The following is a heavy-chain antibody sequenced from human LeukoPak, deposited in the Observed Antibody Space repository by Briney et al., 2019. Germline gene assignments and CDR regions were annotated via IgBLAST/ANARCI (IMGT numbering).Heavy chain of an antibody. J-gene: IGHJ4*02. CDR2: ISYDGSNK. V-gene: IGHV3-30*03. Sequence: PGGSLRLSCAASGFTFSSYGMHWVRQAPGKGLEWVAVISYDGSNKYYADSVKGRFTISRDNSKNTLYLQMNSLRAEDTAVYYCAIESVAGLGPYYFDYWGQGTLVTVSS. CDR3: AIESVAGLGPYYFDY. CDR1: GFTFSSYG. D-gene: IGHD6-19*01.